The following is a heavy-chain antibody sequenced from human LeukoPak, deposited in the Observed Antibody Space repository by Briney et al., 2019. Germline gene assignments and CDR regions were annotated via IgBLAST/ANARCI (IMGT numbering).Heavy chain of an antibody. D-gene: IGHD2-2*01. Sequence: PGRSLRLSCAASGFTFDDYAMHWVRQAPGKGLEWVSGISWNSGSIGYADSVKGRFTISRDNAKNSLYLQMNSLRAEDMALYYCAKGATDIVVVPADYFDYWGQGTLVTVSS. CDR3: AKGATDIVVVPADYFDY. CDR1: GFTFDDYA. V-gene: IGHV3-9*03. J-gene: IGHJ4*02. CDR2: ISWNSGSI.